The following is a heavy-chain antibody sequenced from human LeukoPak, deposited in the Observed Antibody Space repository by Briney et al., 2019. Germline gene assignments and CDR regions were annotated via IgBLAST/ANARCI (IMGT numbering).Heavy chain of an antibody. CDR2: INHSGST. J-gene: IGHJ5*02. CDR1: GGSFSGYY. Sequence: SETLSLTCAVYGGSFSGYYWSWIRQPPGKGLEWIGEINHSGSTNYNPSLKSRVTISVDTSKNQFSLKLSSVTAADTAVYYCARGGPYYDFWSGKHNWFDPWGQGILVTVSS. D-gene: IGHD3-3*01. CDR3: ARGGPYYDFWSGKHNWFDP. V-gene: IGHV4-34*01.